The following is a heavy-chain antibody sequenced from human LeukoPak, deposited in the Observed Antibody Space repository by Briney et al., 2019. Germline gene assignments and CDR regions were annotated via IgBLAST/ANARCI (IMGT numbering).Heavy chain of an antibody. D-gene: IGHD5-12*01. Sequence: GGSLRLSCAASGFTFSNYDMHWVRQATGKGLEWVSGIGTAGDIYYPGSVKGRFTISRENAKNTLYLQMNSLRAEDTAVYYCAKDRDIIVAMTMDVWGKGTTVTVSS. CDR2: IGTAGDI. CDR3: AKDRDIIVAMTMDV. CDR1: GFTFSNYD. V-gene: IGHV3-13*01. J-gene: IGHJ6*03.